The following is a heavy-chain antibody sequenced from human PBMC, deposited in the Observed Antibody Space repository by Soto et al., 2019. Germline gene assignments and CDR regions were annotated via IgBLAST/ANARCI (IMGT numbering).Heavy chain of an antibody. Sequence: GGSLRLSCAASGFTFNIYAMTWVRQAPGKGLEWVANIKQDGSEKYYVDSVKGRFTISRDNAKNSLYLQMNSLRAEDTAVYYCARDSYSRLDGYYMDVWGKGTTVTVSS. CDR2: IKQDGSEK. D-gene: IGHD3-16*01. CDR3: ARDSYSRLDGYYMDV. CDR1: GFTFNIYA. J-gene: IGHJ6*03. V-gene: IGHV3-7*01.